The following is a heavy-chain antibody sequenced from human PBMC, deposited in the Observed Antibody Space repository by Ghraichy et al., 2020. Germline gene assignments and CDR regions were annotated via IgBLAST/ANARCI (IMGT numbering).Heavy chain of an antibody. V-gene: IGHV3-23*01. D-gene: IGHD5-24*01. Sequence: GGSLRLSCAASGFTFSSYAMSWVRQAPGKGLEWVSAISGSGGSTYYADSVKGRFTISRDNSKNTLYLQMNSLRAEDTAVYYCATSRDGYNYPGLGWGAPDYWGQGTLVTVSS. CDR2: ISGSGGST. CDR3: ATSRDGYNYPGLGWGAPDY. CDR1: GFTFSSYA. J-gene: IGHJ4*02.